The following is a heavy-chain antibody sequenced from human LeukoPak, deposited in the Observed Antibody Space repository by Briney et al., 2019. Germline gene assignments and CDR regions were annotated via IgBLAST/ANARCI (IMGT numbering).Heavy chain of an antibody. D-gene: IGHD2-2*02. CDR2: INPNSGGT. CDR1: GYTFIDYY. CDR3: ARVTGGRYCSTTSCYMRGWFDP. V-gene: IGHV1-2*02. J-gene: IGHJ5*02. Sequence: ASVKVSCKASGYTFIDYYMHWVRQAPGHGLEWMGWINPNSGGTNYALKFQGRVTMTRDTSINTAYLELSRLGSEDTAVYYCARVTGGRYCSTTSCYMRGWFDPWGQGTLVTVSS.